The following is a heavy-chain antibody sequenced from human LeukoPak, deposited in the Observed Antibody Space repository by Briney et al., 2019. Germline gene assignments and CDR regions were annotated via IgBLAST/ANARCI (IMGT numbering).Heavy chain of an antibody. J-gene: IGHJ5*02. Sequence: GRSLRLSCAASGFTFSSYAMHWVRQAPGKGLEWVAVISYDGSNKYYADSVKGRFTISRDNSKNTLYLQMNSLRAEDTAVYYCAEDQRTYDFWSGYYPNWFDPWGQGTLVTVSS. CDR1: GFTFSSYA. V-gene: IGHV3-30-3*01. D-gene: IGHD3-3*01. CDR2: ISYDGSNK. CDR3: AEDQRTYDFWSGYYPNWFDP.